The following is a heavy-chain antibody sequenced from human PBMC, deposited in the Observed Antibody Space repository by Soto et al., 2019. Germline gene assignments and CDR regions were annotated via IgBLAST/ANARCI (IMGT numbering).Heavy chain of an antibody. CDR1: GFTFSSYW. J-gene: IGHJ6*03. CDR3: ARSRDGYIYGSYYYYMDV. Sequence: GGSLRLSCAASGFTFSSYWMHWVRQAPGKGLVWVSRIKGDGSSTSYADSVKGRFTISRDNARNTLYLQMRSLRAEDTTVYYCARSRDGYIYGSYYYYMDVWGKGTTVTVSS. CDR2: IKGDGSST. D-gene: IGHD5-18*01. V-gene: IGHV3-74*01.